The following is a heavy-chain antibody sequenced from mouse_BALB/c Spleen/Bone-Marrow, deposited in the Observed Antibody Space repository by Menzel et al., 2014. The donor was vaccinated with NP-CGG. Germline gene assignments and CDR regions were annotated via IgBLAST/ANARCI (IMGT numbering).Heavy chain of an antibody. CDR1: GDSIXSGY. D-gene: IGHD4-1*01. CDR3: ARDWDGIDY. J-gene: IGHJ2*01. V-gene: IGHV3-8*02. Sequence: EVKLMESGPSLVKPSQTLSLTCSVTGDSIXSGYWNWIRKFPGNKLEYMGYISYSGSTYYNPSLKSRISITRDTSKNQYYLQLNSVTTEDTATYYCARDWDGIDYWGQGTTLTVSS. CDR2: ISYSGST.